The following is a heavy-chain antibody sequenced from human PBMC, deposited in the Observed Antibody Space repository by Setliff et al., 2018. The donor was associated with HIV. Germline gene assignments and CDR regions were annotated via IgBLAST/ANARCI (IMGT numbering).Heavy chain of an antibody. V-gene: IGHV3-23*01. D-gene: IGHD6-19*01. CDR2: ISGSGGST. Sequence: PGGSLRLSCAASGFTFSSYAMSWVRQAPGKGLEWVSAISGSGGSTYYADSVKGRFTISRDNSKNTLYLQMNSLRAEDTAVYYCASLYSSGCPACPDAFDIWGQGTMVTVS. CDR1: GFTFSSYA. CDR3: ASLYSSGCPACPDAFDI. J-gene: IGHJ3*02.